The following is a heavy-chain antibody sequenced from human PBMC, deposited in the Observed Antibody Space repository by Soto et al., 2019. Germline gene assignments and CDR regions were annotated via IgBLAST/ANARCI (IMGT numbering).Heavy chain of an antibody. CDR3: ATDRVFLYGPPDAFDI. D-gene: IGHD2-8*01. CDR2: ISGSGGST. Sequence: GGSLRLSCAASGFTFSSYAMSWVRQAPGKGLEWVSAISGSGGSTYYADSVKGRFTISRDNSKNTLYLQMNSLRAEDTAVYYCATDRVFLYGPPDAFDIWGQGTMVTVSS. V-gene: IGHV3-23*01. CDR1: GFTFSSYA. J-gene: IGHJ3*02.